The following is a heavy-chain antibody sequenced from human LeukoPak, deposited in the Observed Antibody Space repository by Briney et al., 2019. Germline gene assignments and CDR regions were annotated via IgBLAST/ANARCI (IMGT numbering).Heavy chain of an antibody. CDR1: GYTFAGDY. J-gene: IGHJ4*02. D-gene: IGHD3-3*01. Sequence: AAVKVSCKASGYTFAGDYMHWVRPAPGQGLEWRGWINPNSGGTNYAQKFQGRVTMTSDTSISTAYMELSRLRSDDTAVYYFAIGRDYDFWSGNYDYWGQGTLVTVSS. V-gene: IGHV1-2*02. CDR3: AIGRDYDFWSGNYDY. CDR2: INPNSGGT.